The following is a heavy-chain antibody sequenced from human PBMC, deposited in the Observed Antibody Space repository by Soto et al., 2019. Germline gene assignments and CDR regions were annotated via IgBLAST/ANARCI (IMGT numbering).Heavy chain of an antibody. V-gene: IGHV3-23*01. Sequence: GGSLRLSCAASGFTFSSYAMSWVRQAPGKGLEWVSAISGSGGSTYYADSVKGRFTISRDNSKNTLYLQMNSLRAEDTAVYYCAKDEVGYYGSGSYYNYWGQGTLVTVSS. CDR2: ISGSGGST. D-gene: IGHD3-10*01. CDR3: AKDEVGYYGSGSYYNY. J-gene: IGHJ4*02. CDR1: GFTFSSYA.